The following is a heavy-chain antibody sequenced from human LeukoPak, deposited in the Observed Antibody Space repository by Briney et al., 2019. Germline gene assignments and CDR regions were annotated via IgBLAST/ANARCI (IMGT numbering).Heavy chain of an antibody. V-gene: IGHV1-8*01. CDR1: GYTFTSYD. J-gene: IGHJ6*03. D-gene: IGHD1-1*01. CDR3: ARGSGSGTVLYYYYYYYMDV. Sequence: ASVKVSCKASGYTFTSYDINWVRQATGQGLEWMGWMNPNSGNTGYAQKFQGRVTMTRNTSISTAYMELSSLRSEDTAVYYCARGSGSGTVLYYYYYYYMDVWGKGTTVTASS. CDR2: MNPNSGNT.